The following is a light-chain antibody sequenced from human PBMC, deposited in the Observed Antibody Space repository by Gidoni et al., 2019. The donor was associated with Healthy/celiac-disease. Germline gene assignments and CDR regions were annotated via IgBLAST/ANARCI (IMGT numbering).Light chain of an antibody. CDR3: LLYDGGARV. Sequence: QTVVTQEPSLTVSPDGTVTLTCASSTGAVTSGNYPNWFQQKPGQAPRALIDSTINKHPWTPARCSGSLLGGKAALTLSGVQPEDEAEYYCLLYDGGARVFGTGTKVTVL. V-gene: IGLV7-43*01. CDR2: STI. CDR1: TGAVTSGNY. J-gene: IGLJ1*01.